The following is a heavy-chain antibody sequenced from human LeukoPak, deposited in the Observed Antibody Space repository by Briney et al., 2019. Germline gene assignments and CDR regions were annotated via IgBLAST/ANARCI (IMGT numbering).Heavy chain of an antibody. CDR2: INPNSGGT. CDR1: GYTFTGYY. J-gene: IGHJ4*02. CDR3: ARDRGYDFWSGYYGFYFDY. Sequence: ASVKVSCKASGYTFTGYYMHWVRQAPGLGLEWMGWINPNSGGTNYAQKFQGRVTMTRDTSISTAYMELSRLRSDDTAVYYCARDRGYDFWSGYYGFYFDYWGQGTLVTVSS. D-gene: IGHD3-3*01. V-gene: IGHV1-2*02.